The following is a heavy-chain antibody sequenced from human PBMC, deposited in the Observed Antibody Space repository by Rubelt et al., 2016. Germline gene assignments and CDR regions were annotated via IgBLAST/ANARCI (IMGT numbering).Heavy chain of an antibody. CDR3: AKGYYSSGENFFDY. CDR2: IRWNRGRI. J-gene: IGHJ4*02. V-gene: IGHV3-9*01. CDR1: GFTFDDYA. D-gene: IGHD3-10*01. Sequence: EVQLVESGGGLVQPGRSLRISCAASGFTFDDYAMHWVRQAPGKGLGWVSGIRWNRGRIQYEDYVRGRFTISRDNAKNSLYLEMNSLEAEDTALYYCAKGYYSSGENFFDYWGQGTLVTVSS.